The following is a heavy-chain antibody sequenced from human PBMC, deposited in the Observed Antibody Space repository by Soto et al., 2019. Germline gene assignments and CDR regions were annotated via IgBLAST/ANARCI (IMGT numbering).Heavy chain of an antibody. CDR2: IYYSGST. V-gene: IGHV4-39*01. CDR1: GGSISSSSYY. J-gene: IGHJ4*02. Sequence: QLQESGPGLVKPSETLSLTCTVSGGSISSSSYYWGWIRQPPGKGLEWIGSIYYSGSTYYNPSLKSRVTISVDTSKNQFSLKLSSVTAADTAVYYCARIVRVWFGELLCFDYWGQGTLVTVSS. D-gene: IGHD3-10*01. CDR3: ARIVRVWFGELLCFDY.